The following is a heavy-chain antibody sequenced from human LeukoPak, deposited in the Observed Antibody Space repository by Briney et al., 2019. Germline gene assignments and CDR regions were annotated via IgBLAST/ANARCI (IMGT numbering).Heavy chain of an antibody. V-gene: IGHV1-2*02. D-gene: IGHD7-27*01. CDR3: ARESVLGIRGGWFDP. Sequence: EASVKVSCKASGYTFTGYYMHRVRQAPGQGLEWMGWINPNSGGTNYAQKFQGRVTMTRDTSISTAYMELSRLRSDDTAVYYCARESVLGIRGGWFDPWGQGTLVTVSS. CDR2: INPNSGGT. J-gene: IGHJ5*02. CDR1: GYTFTGYY.